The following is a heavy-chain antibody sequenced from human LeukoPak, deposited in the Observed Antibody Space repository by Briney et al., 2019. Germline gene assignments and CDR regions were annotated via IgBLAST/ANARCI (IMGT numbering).Heavy chain of an antibody. V-gene: IGHV3-21*01. CDR3: AELGITMIGGV. D-gene: IGHD3-10*02. J-gene: IGHJ6*04. Sequence: PGGSLRLSCAASGFTFSSYSVNWVRQAPGKGLEWVSSISSSSIYRYYADSVKGRFTISRDNAKNSLYLQMNSLRAEDTAVYYCAELGITMIGGVWGKGTTVTISS. CDR1: GFTFSSYS. CDR2: ISSSSIYR.